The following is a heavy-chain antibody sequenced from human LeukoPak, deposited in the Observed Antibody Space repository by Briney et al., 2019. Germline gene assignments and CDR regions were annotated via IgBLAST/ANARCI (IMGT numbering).Heavy chain of an antibody. J-gene: IGHJ4*02. CDR1: GYNSTDYY. V-gene: IGHV1-8*02. CDR3: ARGSNYYDSSGPSIHLDY. Sequence: GAAKDICKASGYNSTDYYMHWVRQDPGQGLEWMGWMNPNSGNTGYAQKFQGRVTMTRNTSISTAYMELSSLRSEDTAVYYCARGSNYYDSSGPSIHLDYWGQGTLVTVSS. D-gene: IGHD3-22*01. CDR2: MNPNSGNT.